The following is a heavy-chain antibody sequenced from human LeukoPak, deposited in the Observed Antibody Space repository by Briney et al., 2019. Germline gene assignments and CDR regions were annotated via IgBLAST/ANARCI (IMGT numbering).Heavy chain of an antibody. CDR2: ISASGGST. Sequence: PGGSLRLSCAASGFTFSTYAMNWVRQAPGKGLEWVSAISASGGSTYYADSVKGRFTISRDNSKNTMYVQMTSPRAEDTAVHYCAKDTGMFYYDSSGYWGYYFDYWGQGPLATVSS. CDR3: AKDTGMFYYDSSGYWGYYFDY. D-gene: IGHD3-22*01. CDR1: GFTFSTYA. V-gene: IGHV3-23*01. J-gene: IGHJ4*02.